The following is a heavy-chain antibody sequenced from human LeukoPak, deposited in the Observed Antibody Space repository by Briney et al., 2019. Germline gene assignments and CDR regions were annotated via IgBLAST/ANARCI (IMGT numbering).Heavy chain of an antibody. V-gene: IGHV4-59*08. CDR2: IYYTGNT. Sequence: SETLSLTCAVSGGSISNYYWSWIREPPGKGPEWVGYIYYTGNTNNNPSLKSRVTISMDTSKDQFSLKLSSVTAADTAVYYCARSGSGWNFDSWGQGTLVTVSS. CDR3: ARSGSGWNFDS. CDR1: GGSISNYY. D-gene: IGHD6-19*01. J-gene: IGHJ4*02.